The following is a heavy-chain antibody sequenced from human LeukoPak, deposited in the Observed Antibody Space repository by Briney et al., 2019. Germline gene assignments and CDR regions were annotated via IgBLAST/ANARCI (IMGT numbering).Heavy chain of an antibody. CDR3: ARGAAAAGTPFDY. J-gene: IGHJ4*02. D-gene: IGHD6-13*01. CDR2: IIPIFGTA. CDR1: GGTFSSYA. V-gene: IGHV1-69*05. Sequence: SVKVSCKASGGTFSSYAISWVRQAPGQGLEWMGGIIPIFGTANYAQKFQGRVTITTDESTSTAYMELSSLRSEDTAVYYCARGAAAAGTPFDYWGQGTLVTVSS.